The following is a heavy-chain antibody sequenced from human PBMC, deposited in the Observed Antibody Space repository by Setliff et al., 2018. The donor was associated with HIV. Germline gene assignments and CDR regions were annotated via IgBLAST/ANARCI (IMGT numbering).Heavy chain of an antibody. J-gene: IGHJ4*01. V-gene: IGHV4-59*08. Sequence: SETLSLTCTVSGGSISPHYWSWIRQLPGKGREWLGQIYFSGSANYNPSAKSRVTMSVYTSKNEISLRLNSVVAADTDVYYCARRKEDYSGNSFDSWGHGTLVTVSS. CDR3: ARRKEDYSGNSFDS. D-gene: IGHD4-4*01. CDR2: IYFSGSA. CDR1: GGSISPHY.